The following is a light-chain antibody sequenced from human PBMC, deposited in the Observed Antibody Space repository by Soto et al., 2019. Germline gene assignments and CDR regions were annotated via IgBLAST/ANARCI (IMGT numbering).Light chain of an antibody. Sequence: NFMLTQPHSVSASPGKTVTISCTGSSGSIAGNYVQWYQQRPGSAPTTVIYEDDQRPSGVPDRFSGSIDRSSNSAALTISGLNTEDEADYYCQSYDSSNVIFGGGTKLTVL. CDR3: QSYDSSNVI. J-gene: IGLJ2*01. CDR2: EDD. CDR1: SGSIAGNY. V-gene: IGLV6-57*02.